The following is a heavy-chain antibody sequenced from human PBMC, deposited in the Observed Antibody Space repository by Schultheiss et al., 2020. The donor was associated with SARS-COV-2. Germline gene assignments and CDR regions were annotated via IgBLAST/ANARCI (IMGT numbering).Heavy chain of an antibody. D-gene: IGHD6-19*01. J-gene: IGHJ4*02. CDR3: THYSSGWW. CDR1: GFTFINAW. V-gene: IGHV3-15*01. Sequence: GGSLRLSCAASGFTFINAWMNWVRQAPGKGLEWVGRIKSETDGGTTDYAAPVKGRFTISRDDSKNTLYLQMNSLKTEDTAVYHCTHYSSGWWWGQGTLVTVSS. CDR2: IKSETDGGTT.